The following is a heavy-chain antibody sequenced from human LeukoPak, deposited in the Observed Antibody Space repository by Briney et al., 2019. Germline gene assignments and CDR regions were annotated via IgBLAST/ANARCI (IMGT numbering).Heavy chain of an antibody. V-gene: IGHV4-59*12. Sequence: PSETLSLTCTVSGVSISSYYRSWVRQPPGKGLEWIGSIYYSGSTNYSPSLKSRVTISVDTSKNQFSLKLNSVTAADTAVYYCAKSNGYGLVDIWGQGTMVTVSS. CDR1: GVSISSYY. D-gene: IGHD3-10*01. J-gene: IGHJ3*02. CDR2: IYYSGST. CDR3: AKSNGYGLVDI.